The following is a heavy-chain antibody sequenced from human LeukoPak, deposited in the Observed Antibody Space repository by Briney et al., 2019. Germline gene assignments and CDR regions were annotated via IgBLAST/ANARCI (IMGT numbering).Heavy chain of an antibody. CDR3: ARGYSGYDYYYYYGMDV. J-gene: IGHJ6*02. Sequence: ASVEVSCKASGYTFTSYAMHWVRQAPGQRLEWMGWINAGNGNTKYSQKFQGRVTITRDTSASTAYMELSSLRSEDTAVYYCARGYSGYDYYYYYGMDVWGQGTTVTVSS. CDR2: INAGNGNT. CDR1: GYTFTSYA. V-gene: IGHV1-3*01. D-gene: IGHD5-12*01.